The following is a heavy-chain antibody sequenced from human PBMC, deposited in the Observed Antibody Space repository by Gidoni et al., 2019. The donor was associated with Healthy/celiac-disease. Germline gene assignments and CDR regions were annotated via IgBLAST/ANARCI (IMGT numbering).Heavy chain of an antibody. CDR1: GGTFSSYA. D-gene: IGHD2-2*01. CDR2: IIPIFGTA. Sequence: QVQLVQSGAEVKKPGSSVKVSCKASGGTFSSYAISWVRQAPGQGLEWMGGIIPIFGTANYAQKFQGRVTITADESTSTAYMELSSLRSEDTAVYYCARDRGTDIVVVPAAIRYWFDPWGQGTLVTVSS. J-gene: IGHJ5*02. V-gene: IGHV1-69*01. CDR3: ARDRGTDIVVVPAAIRYWFDP.